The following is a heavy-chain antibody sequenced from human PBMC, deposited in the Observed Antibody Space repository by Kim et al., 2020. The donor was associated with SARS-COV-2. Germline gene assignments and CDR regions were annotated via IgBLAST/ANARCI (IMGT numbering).Heavy chain of an antibody. CDR2: INEHGSEK. J-gene: IGHJ3*02. V-gene: IGHV3-7*03. CDR1: GSTFSKYW. CDR3: ARETWRRALDI. Sequence: GGSLRLSCAASGSTFSKYWMTWVRQAPGKGLEWVANINEHGSEKLYVDAVKGRFSISRDNAKNSLYLQMNSLRTEDTAVYFCARETWRRALDIWDQGTV. D-gene: IGHD3-3*01.